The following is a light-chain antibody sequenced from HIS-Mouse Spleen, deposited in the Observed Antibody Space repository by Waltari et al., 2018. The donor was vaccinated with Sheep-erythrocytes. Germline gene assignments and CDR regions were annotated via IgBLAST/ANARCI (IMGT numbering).Light chain of an antibody. CDR1: SSDVGGYNY. V-gene: IGLV2-8*01. J-gene: IGLJ3*02. Sequence: QSALTQPRSVSGSPGQSVTISCTGTSSDVGGYNYVSWYQQHPGKAPKLMIYEVIKRPSGVPDRFSGSKSGNTASLTVSGLQAEDEADYYCSSYAGSNNWVFGGGTKLTVL. CDR3: SSYAGSNNWV. CDR2: EVI.